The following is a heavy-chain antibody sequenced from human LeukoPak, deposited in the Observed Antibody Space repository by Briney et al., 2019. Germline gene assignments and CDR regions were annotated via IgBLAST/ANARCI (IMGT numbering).Heavy chain of an antibody. CDR2: IYTSGST. V-gene: IGHV4-61*02. D-gene: IGHD6-19*01. Sequence: KPSQTLSLTCTVSGGSISSGSYYWSWIRQPAGKGLEWIGRIYTSGSTNYNPSLKSRVTISVDTSKNQFSLKLSSVTAADTAVYYCAGAVAGITGNFDLWGRGTLVTVSS. J-gene: IGHJ2*01. CDR1: GGSISSGSYY. CDR3: AGAVAGITGNFDL.